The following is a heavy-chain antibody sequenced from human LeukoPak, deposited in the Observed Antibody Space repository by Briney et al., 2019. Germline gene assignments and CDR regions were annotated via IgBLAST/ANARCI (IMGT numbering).Heavy chain of an antibody. CDR3: ASELSGYSSDY. D-gene: IGHD6-13*01. V-gene: IGHV3-74*01. CDR2: INSDGSST. CDR1: GFTFSNYA. Sequence: GGSLRLSCAASGFTFSNYAMSWVRQAPGKGLVWVSRINSDGSSTSYADSVKGRFTISRDNAKNTLYLQMNGLRAEDTAVYYCASELSGYSSDYWGQGTLVTVSS. J-gene: IGHJ4*02.